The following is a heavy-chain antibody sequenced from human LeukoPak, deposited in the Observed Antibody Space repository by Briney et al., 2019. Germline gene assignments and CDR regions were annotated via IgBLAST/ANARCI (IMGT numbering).Heavy chain of an antibody. J-gene: IGHJ4*02. CDR2: IWYDGTNK. D-gene: IGHD6-13*01. Sequence: GGSLRLSCAASGFTFSSYGMHWVRQAPGKGLEWVAVIWYDGTNKYYADSVKGRFTISRDNSENTLYLQMNSLRAEDTAVYYCARVVAAAGTAGYFDYWGQGTLVTVSS. V-gene: IGHV3-33*01. CDR1: GFTFSSYG. CDR3: ARVVAAAGTAGYFDY.